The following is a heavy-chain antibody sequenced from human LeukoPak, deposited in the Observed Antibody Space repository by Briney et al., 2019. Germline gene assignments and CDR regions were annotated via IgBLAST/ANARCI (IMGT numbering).Heavy chain of an antibody. V-gene: IGHV3-23*01. CDR3: AKGREAATIHPHFDY. CDR1: GFTFSSYA. D-gene: IGHD2-15*01. Sequence: GGSLRLSCAASGFTFSSYAMSWVRQAPGKGLEWVSAISGSGGSTYYADSVKGRFTISRDNSKNTLYLQMNSLRAEDTAVYYCAKGREAATIHPHFDYWGQGTLVTVSS. J-gene: IGHJ4*02. CDR2: ISGSGGST.